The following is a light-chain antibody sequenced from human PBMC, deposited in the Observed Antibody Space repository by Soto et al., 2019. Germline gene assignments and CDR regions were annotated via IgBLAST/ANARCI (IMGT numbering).Light chain of an antibody. CDR1: QSISSY. V-gene: IGKV1-39*01. Sequence: DIQMTQSPSSLSASVGDRVTITCRARQSISSYLHWYQQKPGKAPKLLIYAASSLQSGVPSRFSGSGSGTDFTLTISSLQPVDFATYYCQRSFSTPLTFGGGTKVEIK. CDR3: QRSFSTPLT. J-gene: IGKJ4*01. CDR2: AAS.